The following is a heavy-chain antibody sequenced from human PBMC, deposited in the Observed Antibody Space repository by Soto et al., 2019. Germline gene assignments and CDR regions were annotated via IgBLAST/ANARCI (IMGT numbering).Heavy chain of an antibody. CDR3: ARNRGWTGEFDY. V-gene: IGHV1-3*01. Sequence: ASVKVSCKASGYTFTSYAMHWVRRAPGQRLEWMGWINAGNGNTKYSQKFQGRVTITRDTSASTAYMELSSLRSEDTAVYYCARNRGWTGEFDYWGQGTLVTVSS. CDR2: INAGNGNT. CDR1: GYTFTSYA. D-gene: IGHD3-10*01. J-gene: IGHJ4*02.